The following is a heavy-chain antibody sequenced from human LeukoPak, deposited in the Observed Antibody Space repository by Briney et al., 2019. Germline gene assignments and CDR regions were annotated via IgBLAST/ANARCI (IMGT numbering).Heavy chain of an antibody. J-gene: IGHJ4*02. CDR1: GDSIRSYY. CDR2: IYYSGST. V-gene: IGHV4-59*01. CDR3: ARGGLRHDY. D-gene: IGHD3-16*01. Sequence: SETLSLTCSVSGDSIRSYYWSWIRQPPGKGLEWIGYIYYSGSTKYNHTPKSRVNIQVDTPKNQDSVNLSCVTAADTAVYYCARGGLRHDYWGQGTLVTV.